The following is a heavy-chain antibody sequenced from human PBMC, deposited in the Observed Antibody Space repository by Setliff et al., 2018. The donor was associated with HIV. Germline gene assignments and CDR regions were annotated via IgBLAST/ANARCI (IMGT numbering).Heavy chain of an antibody. Sequence: PSETLSLTCTVSGGSISSYYWSWIRQPPGKGLEWIGSIYYSGSTNYNPSLKSRVTISVDTSKNQFSLKLSSVTAADTAVYYCARALEPIAAAGRGLFDYWGQGTLVTVSS. CDR1: GGSISSYY. V-gene: IGHV4-59*01. CDR2: IYYSGST. CDR3: ARALEPIAAAGRGLFDY. D-gene: IGHD6-13*01. J-gene: IGHJ4*02.